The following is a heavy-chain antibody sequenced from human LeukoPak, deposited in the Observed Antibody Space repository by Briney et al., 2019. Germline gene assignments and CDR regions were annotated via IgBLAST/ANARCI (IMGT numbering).Heavy chain of an antibody. V-gene: IGHV1-8*01. CDR1: GYTFTSFD. CDR3: AISGYSYDRDFSYYYYMDV. D-gene: IGHD5-18*01. J-gene: IGHJ6*03. Sequence: GASVKVSCKASGYTFTSFDINWVRQATGQGLEWMGWMSPNSGNTGYAQKFQGRVTMTRDTSISTAYMELSSLRSEDSAVYYCAISGYSYDRDFSYYYYMDVWGKGTTVTVSS. CDR2: MSPNSGNT.